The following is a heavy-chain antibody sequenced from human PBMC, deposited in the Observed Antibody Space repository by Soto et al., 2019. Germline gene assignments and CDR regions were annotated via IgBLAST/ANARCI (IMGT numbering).Heavy chain of an antibody. J-gene: IGHJ4*02. Sequence: QVQLVQSGTEVKKPGASVRVSCKASGYSFTGHYIHWVRQTPGQGLEWMGSINPNTGDTKYAQKFEDGVTMARDTAISTAYMEVLRLKSDDTAVYYCARWAVLPGGYSGLDYWGQGTLVTVSS. D-gene: IGHD5-12*01. V-gene: IGHV1-2*02. CDR1: GYSFTGHY. CDR3: ARWAVLPGGYSGLDY. CDR2: INPNTGDT.